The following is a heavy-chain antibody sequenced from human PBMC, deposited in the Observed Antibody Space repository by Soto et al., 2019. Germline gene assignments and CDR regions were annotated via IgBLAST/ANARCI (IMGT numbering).Heavy chain of an antibody. D-gene: IGHD3-3*01. V-gene: IGHV1-2*02. CDR1: GYPVTAYY. CDR2: INPATGAA. J-gene: IGHJ3*02. Sequence: QLHLVQSGAVVKKPGASVTVSCSASGYPVTAYYMHWVRQAPGRGLEWMGGINPATGAAMYTQTFQGRVTTPRDTPTSKVVMEVSGLTSGDTAVFYWARGGGVGVAGSAAFDMWGQGTLVTVSS. CDR3: ARGGGVGVAGSAAFDM.